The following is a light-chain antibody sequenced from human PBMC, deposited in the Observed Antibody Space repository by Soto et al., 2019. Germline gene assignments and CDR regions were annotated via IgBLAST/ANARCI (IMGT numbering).Light chain of an antibody. CDR2: GAS. CDR1: ENVYEY. Sequence: EIQLTQSSATLSLPPGQSATLSCRASENVYEYLAWYQQKPGQAPRLLIVGASSRATGIPARFSGGGSGTDFTLTISRLEPEDFALYYCHQYDNSPLTFGGGTKVDNK. J-gene: IGKJ4*01. V-gene: IGKV3-20*01. CDR3: HQYDNSPLT.